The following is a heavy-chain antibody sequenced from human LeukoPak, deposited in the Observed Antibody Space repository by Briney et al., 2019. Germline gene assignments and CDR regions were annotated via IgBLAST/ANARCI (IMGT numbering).Heavy chain of an antibody. Sequence: PSETLSLTCTVSGGSISSYYWSWIRQPPGKGLEWIGYIYYSGSTNYNPSLKSRVTISVDTSKNQFSLKLSSVTAADTAVYYCASSRGKYQLLKTHNWFDPWGQGTLVTVSS. J-gene: IGHJ5*02. D-gene: IGHD2-2*01. CDR3: ASSRGKYQLLKTHNWFDP. CDR2: IYYSGST. V-gene: IGHV4-59*12. CDR1: GGSISSYY.